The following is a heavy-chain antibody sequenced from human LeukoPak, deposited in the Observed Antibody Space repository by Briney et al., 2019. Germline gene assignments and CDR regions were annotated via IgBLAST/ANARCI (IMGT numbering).Heavy chain of an antibody. J-gene: IGHJ4*02. CDR2: IYADGSS. D-gene: IGHD3-10*01. CDR1: GGSVGYDNSC. V-gene: IGHV4-61*02. CDR3: ARGYYYRT. Sequence: SQTLSLTCTVSGGSVGYDNSCWTWIRQPAGKGLEWIGRIYADGSSTYNPSLKSRVTILVDTSKNQFSLRLSSMTAADTAVYYWARGYYYRTWGLGTLVTVSS.